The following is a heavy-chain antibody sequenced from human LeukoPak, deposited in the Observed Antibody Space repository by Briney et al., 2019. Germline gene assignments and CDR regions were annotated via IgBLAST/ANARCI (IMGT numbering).Heavy chain of an antibody. V-gene: IGHV3-13*01. Sequence: GGSLRLSCAASGFTFSTYDMHWVRQPTGKGLEWVSAIGTIDDTYYSDSVKGRFTISRENAKNSLFLQMNSLRAGDTAVYYCARGSAAFYDFWSGNNFDYWGQGTLVTVSS. CDR3: ARGSAAFYDFWSGNNFDY. D-gene: IGHD3-3*01. J-gene: IGHJ4*02. CDR2: IGTIDDT. CDR1: GFTFSTYD.